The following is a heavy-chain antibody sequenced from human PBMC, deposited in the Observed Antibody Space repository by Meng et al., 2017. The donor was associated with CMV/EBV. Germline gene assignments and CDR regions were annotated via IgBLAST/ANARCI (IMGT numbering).Heavy chain of an antibody. V-gene: IGHV4-34*01. D-gene: IGHD3-9*01. CDR3: ARGEGEHFDWLFGYYFGY. Sequence: SETLSLTCAVYGGSFSGYYWSWIRQPPGKGLEWIGEINHSGSTNYNPSLKSRVTISVDTSKNQFSLKLSSVTAADTAVYYCARGEGEHFDWLFGYYFGYWGQGTLVTVSS. CDR1: GGSFSGYY. J-gene: IGHJ4*02. CDR2: INHSGST.